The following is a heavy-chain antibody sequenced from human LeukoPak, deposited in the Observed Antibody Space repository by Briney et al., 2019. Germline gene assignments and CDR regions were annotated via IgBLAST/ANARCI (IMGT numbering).Heavy chain of an antibody. CDR3: ARVCTRLLDH. Sequence: GESLQISCNGSAVTFNNYYIGWGRQLPGKGLDWMGIIYPGDSETRYSQSFHGQVTMSVDKSINTAYLHWDSLKASDTAMYVCARVCTRLLDHWGQGTRVTVSS. CDR2: IYPGDSET. D-gene: IGHD3-3*01. J-gene: IGHJ4*02. V-gene: IGHV5-51*01. CDR1: AVTFNNYY.